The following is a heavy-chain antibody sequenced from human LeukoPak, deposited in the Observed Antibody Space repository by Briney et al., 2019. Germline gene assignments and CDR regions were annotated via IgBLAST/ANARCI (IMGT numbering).Heavy chain of an antibody. CDR2: ISSSSSYI. J-gene: IGHJ4*02. Sequence: GGSLRPSCAASGFTFSSYSMNWVRQAPGKGLEWVSSISSSSSYIYYADSVKGRFTISRDNAKNSLYLQMNSLRAEDTAVYYCARTGVRNDGWHCDYWGQGTLVTVSS. D-gene: IGHD1-1*01. CDR3: ARTGVRNDGWHCDY. V-gene: IGHV3-21*01. CDR1: GFTFSSYS.